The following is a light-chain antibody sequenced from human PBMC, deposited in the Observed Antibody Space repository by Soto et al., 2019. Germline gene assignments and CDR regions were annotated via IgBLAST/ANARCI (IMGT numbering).Light chain of an antibody. CDR2: EGS. V-gene: IGLV2-23*03. J-gene: IGLJ2*01. CDR3: CSYAGSSTFEV. Sequence: QSVLTQPASVSGSPGQSITISCTGTSSDVGSYKLVSWYQHHPGKAPKLMIYEGSKRPSGVSNRFSGSKSGNTASLTISGLQAEDEADYYCCSYAGSSTFEVFGGGTKLTVL. CDR1: SSDVGSYKL.